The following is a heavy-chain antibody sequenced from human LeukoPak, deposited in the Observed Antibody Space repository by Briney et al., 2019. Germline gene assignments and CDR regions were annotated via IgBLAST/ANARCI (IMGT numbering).Heavy chain of an antibody. CDR2: IRYDGSNK. CDR3: ARAGLGNWNQGPVFDY. Sequence: PGGSLRLSCAASGFTFSSYGMHWVRQAPGKGLEWVAFIRYDGSNKYYADSVKGRFTISRDNSKNTLYLQMNSLRAEDTAVYYCARAGLGNWNQGPVFDYWGQGTLVTVSS. D-gene: IGHD1-1*01. V-gene: IGHV3-30*02. J-gene: IGHJ4*02. CDR1: GFTFSSYG.